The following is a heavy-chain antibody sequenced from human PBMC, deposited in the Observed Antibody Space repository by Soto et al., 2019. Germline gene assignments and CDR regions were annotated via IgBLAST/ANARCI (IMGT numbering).Heavy chain of an antibody. D-gene: IGHD3-10*01. CDR1: GFTFSSYA. V-gene: IGHV3-23*01. Sequence: GGSLRLSCAASGFTFSSYAMSWVRQAPGKGLEWVSAISGSGGSTYYADSVKGRFTISRDNSKNTLYLQMNSLRAEDTAVYYCANPKRGGVRGVTYYYYGMDVWGQGTTVTVSS. CDR2: ISGSGGST. J-gene: IGHJ6*02. CDR3: ANPKRGGVRGVTYYYYGMDV.